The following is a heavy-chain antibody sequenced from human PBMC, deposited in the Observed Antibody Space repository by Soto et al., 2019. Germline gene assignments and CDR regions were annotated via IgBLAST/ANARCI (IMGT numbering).Heavy chain of an antibody. J-gene: IGHJ6*02. CDR3: ARDQEAVVVPAAMPDYYYYGMDV. CDR2: ISSSSSYI. D-gene: IGHD2-2*01. CDR1: GFTFSSYS. Sequence: EVQLVESGGGLVKPGGSLRLSCAASGFTFSSYSMNWVRQAPGKGLEWVSSISSSSSYIYYADSVKGRFTISRDNAKNSLYLQMNSLRAEDTAVYYCARDQEAVVVPAAMPDYYYYGMDVWGQGTTVTVSS. V-gene: IGHV3-21*01.